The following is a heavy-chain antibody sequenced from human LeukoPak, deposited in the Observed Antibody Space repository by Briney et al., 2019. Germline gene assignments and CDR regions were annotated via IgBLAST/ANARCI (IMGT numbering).Heavy chain of an antibody. CDR3: ARLGATRRGY. J-gene: IGHJ4*02. Sequence: PGGSLRLSCAASGFTFSSYAMSWVRQAPGKGLEWVSAISGSGGSTYYADSVKGRFTISRDNAKNSLYLQMNSLRAEDTAVYYCARLGATRRGYWGQGTLVTVSS. CDR2: ISGSGGST. V-gene: IGHV3-23*01. D-gene: IGHD1-26*01. CDR1: GFTFSSYA.